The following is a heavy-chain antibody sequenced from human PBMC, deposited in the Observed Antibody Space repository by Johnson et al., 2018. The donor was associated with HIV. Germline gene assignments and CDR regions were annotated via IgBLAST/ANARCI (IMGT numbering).Heavy chain of an antibody. CDR2: IRYDGSNK. CDR1: GFTFSSYG. D-gene: IGHD3-22*01. CDR3: AATYYYDSSGSRYPFDI. V-gene: IGHV3-30*02. Sequence: QVQLVESGGGLVQSGGSLRLSCAASGFTFSSYGMHWVRQAPGKWLEWVAFIRYDGSNKYYADSVKGRFTISRDNSKNTLYLQMNSLRAEDTAVYYCAATYYYDSSGSRYPFDIWGQGTMVTVSS. J-gene: IGHJ3*02.